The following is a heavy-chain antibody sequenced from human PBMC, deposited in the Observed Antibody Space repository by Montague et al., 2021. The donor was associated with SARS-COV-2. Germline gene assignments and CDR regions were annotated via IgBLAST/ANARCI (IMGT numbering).Heavy chain of an antibody. CDR1: GFSFSNHA. Sequence: SLRLSCAVSGFSFSNHALSWVRLAPGKGLEWASSIDISGDNTHYADSVRSRYTIFRDNSKSTLYLLLNSLRVDDTAIYYCANERRPNDYWGQGTLVTVSS. CDR2: IDISGDNT. J-gene: IGHJ4*02. D-gene: IGHD1-1*01. V-gene: IGHV3-23*05. CDR3: ANERRPNDY.